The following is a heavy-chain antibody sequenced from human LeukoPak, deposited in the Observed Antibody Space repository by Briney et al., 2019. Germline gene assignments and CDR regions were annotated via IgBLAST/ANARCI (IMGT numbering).Heavy chain of an antibody. CDR2: INWNGGST. CDR3: ARALSNYVDYYYYYYMDV. Sequence: GGSLRLSCAASGFTFDDYGMSWVRQAPGKGLEWVSGINWNGGSTGYADSVKGRFTISRDNAKNSLYLQMNSLRVEDTALYYCARALSNYVDYYYYYYMDVWGKGTTVTVSS. D-gene: IGHD4-11*01. J-gene: IGHJ6*03. V-gene: IGHV3-20*04. CDR1: GFTFDDYG.